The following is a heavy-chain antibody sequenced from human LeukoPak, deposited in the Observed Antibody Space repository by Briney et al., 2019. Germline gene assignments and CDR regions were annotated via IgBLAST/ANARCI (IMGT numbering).Heavy chain of an antibody. V-gene: IGHV3-21*01. D-gene: IGHD2-8*01. CDR3: ARNLASGSMYYYYGMDV. J-gene: IGHJ6*02. CDR1: GFTFSSYS. CDR2: ISSNSAHI. Sequence: GGSLRLSCAASGFTFSSYSMNWVRQTPGKGLEWVSSISSNSAHIFYADSLKGRFTISRDNAKNSLYLQMNSLRAEDTAVYYCARNLASGSMYYYYGMDVWGQGTTVTVSS.